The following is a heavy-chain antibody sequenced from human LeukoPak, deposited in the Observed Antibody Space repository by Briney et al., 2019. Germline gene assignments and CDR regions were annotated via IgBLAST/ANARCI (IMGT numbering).Heavy chain of an antibody. V-gene: IGHV4-39*07. CDR3: ARDYTLYISGWFLDY. Sequence: SETLSLTCTVSGDSISNNIYYWGWIRQPPGKGLEWIGSISYSGSTYYNPSLKSRVTISVDTSKNQFSLKLSSVTAADTAVYYCARDYTLYISGWFLDYWGQGTLVTVSS. CDR2: ISYSGST. D-gene: IGHD6-19*01. CDR1: GDSISNNIYY. J-gene: IGHJ4*02.